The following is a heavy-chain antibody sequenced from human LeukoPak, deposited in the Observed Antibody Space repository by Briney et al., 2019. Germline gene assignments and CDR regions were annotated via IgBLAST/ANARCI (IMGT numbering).Heavy chain of an antibody. CDR1: GGSSSSGSYY. Sequence: SETLSLTCTVSGGSSSSGSYYWSWVRQPAGKGLEWIGRIYTSGTTNYNPSLRSRVTISLDTSKNQFSLRLSSVTAADTAVYYCARIEMNTITYDYWGQGTLVTVSS. CDR3: ARIEMNTITYDY. CDR2: IYTSGTT. D-gene: IGHD5-24*01. J-gene: IGHJ4*02. V-gene: IGHV4-61*02.